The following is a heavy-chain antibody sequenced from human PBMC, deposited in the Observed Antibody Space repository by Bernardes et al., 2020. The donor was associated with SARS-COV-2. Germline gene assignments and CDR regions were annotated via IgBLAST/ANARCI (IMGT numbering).Heavy chain of an antibody. CDR1: GFTFTNSW. V-gene: IGHV3-74*01. CDR2: INPDGRTI. Sequence: GSLRLSCAASGFTFTNSWMHWVRQVPGKGLVWVSRINPDGRTINYADSVKGRFTISRDNAKSMVYLQMNSLRAEDTAIYYCARRISADGYYYFDSWGQGTLVTVSS. J-gene: IGHJ4*02. D-gene: IGHD3-3*02. CDR3: ARRISADGYYYFDS.